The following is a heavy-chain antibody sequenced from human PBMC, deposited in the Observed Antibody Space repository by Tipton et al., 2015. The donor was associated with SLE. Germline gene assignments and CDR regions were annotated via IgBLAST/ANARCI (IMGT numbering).Heavy chain of an antibody. CDR1: GGSITSTVSY. CDR3: ASGNPVMPL. V-gene: IGHV4-39*07. D-gene: IGHD1-1*01. CDR2: SDHSGDT. Sequence: LRLSCTVSGGSITSTVSYWAWIRQPPGKGLEWIGSSDHSGDTYYSPSLKRRVAISVDMSKNQFSLKLTSVTAADTAVYYCASGNPVMPLWGQGTLVTVSS. J-gene: IGHJ4*02.